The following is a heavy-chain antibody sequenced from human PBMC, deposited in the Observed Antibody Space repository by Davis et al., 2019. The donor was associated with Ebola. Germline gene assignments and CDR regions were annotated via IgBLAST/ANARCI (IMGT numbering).Heavy chain of an antibody. D-gene: IGHD4-23*01. CDR1: GDSIRSSNW. Sequence: SETLSLTCAVSGDSIRSSNWWSWVRQSPGKGLEWMGSIYYSGTTYDNPSLKSRVTVSVDRSKNQFSLRLNSVTAADTAVYYCARGYSGNPIAYWGQGTLVTVSS. CDR2: IYYSGTT. CDR3: ARGYSGNPIAY. J-gene: IGHJ4*02. V-gene: IGHV4-4*02.